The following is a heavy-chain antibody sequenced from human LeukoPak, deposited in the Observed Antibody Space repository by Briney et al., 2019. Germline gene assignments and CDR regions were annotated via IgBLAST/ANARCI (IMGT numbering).Heavy chain of an antibody. Sequence: PGGSLRLSCAASGFTFSSYEMNWVRQAPGKGLEWVSYISSSGSTIYYADSVKGRFTISRDNAKNSLYLQMNSLRAEDTAVYYCARGVEAVAGTFDYWGQGTLVTVSS. CDR3: ARGVEAVAGTFDY. CDR2: ISSSGSTI. D-gene: IGHD6-19*01. V-gene: IGHV3-48*03. J-gene: IGHJ4*02. CDR1: GFTFSSYE.